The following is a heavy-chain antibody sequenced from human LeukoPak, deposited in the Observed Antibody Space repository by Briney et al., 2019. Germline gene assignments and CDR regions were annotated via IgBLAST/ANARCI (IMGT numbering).Heavy chain of an antibody. CDR1: GFTFSSYA. CDR3: AKDQVELGYCSSTSCYTFDY. V-gene: IGHV3-23*01. CDR2: ISGSGGST. J-gene: IGHJ4*02. D-gene: IGHD2-2*02. Sequence: GGSLRLSCAASGFTFSSYAMSWDRQAPGKGLEWVSAISGSGGSTYYADSVKGRFTISRDNSKNTLYLQMNSLRAEDTAVYYCAKDQVELGYCSSTSCYTFDYWGQGTLVTVSS.